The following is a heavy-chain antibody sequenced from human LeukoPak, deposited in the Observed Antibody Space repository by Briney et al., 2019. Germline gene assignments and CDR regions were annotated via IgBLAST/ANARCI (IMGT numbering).Heavy chain of an antibody. Sequence: SETLSLTCAVYGGSFSGYYWSWIRQPPGKGLEWIGEINHSGSTNYNPSLKSRVTISVDTSKNQFSLKLSPVTAADTAVYYCARVLRLLSNYYDSNGSPDGYYYYMDVWGKGTTVTVSS. J-gene: IGHJ6*03. CDR3: ARVLRLLSNYYDSNGSPDGYYYYMDV. CDR1: GGSFSGYY. CDR2: INHSGST. V-gene: IGHV4-34*01. D-gene: IGHD3-22*01.